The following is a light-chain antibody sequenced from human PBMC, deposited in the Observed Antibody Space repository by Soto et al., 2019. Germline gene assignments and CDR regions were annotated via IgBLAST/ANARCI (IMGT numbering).Light chain of an antibody. CDR2: GAS. CDR3: QQCFSTPLLT. Sequence: DIPMTQSPSSLSASVGDRVTITCRASQSISTFLNWYQQKPGKAPKLLIYGASNLESGVPSTFSGSGSGTEFTLTISSLQPEDFATYYCQQCFSTPLLTFGGGTKVEIK. J-gene: IGKJ4*01. CDR1: QSISTF. V-gene: IGKV1-39*01.